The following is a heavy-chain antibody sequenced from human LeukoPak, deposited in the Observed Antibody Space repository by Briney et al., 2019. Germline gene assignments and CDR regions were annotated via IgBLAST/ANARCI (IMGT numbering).Heavy chain of an antibody. V-gene: IGHV3-30*02. CDR3: AKDIGSSWYLDY. CDR1: GFTFSSYG. Sequence: GGSLRLSCAASGFTFSSYGMHWVRQAPGKGLEWVAFIRYDGSNKYYADSVKGRFTISRDNSKNTLYLQMNSLRAEDTAVYYCAKDIGSSWYLDYWGQGTQVTVSS. J-gene: IGHJ4*02. CDR2: IRYDGSNK. D-gene: IGHD6-13*01.